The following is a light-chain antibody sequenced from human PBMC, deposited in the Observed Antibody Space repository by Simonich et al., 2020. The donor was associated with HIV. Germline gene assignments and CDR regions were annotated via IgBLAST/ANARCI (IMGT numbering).Light chain of an antibody. V-gene: IGKV3-20*01. J-gene: IGKJ5*01. CDR1: QSVSSSY. CDR3: QQYGSSRGT. CDR2: GAS. Sequence: EIVLTQSPGTLSLSPGESAALSCRASQSVSSSYLAWYQQKPAQAPRLLIYGASSRATGSPDRFSGSGSGTDFTLTISRLEPEDFAVYYCQQYGSSRGTFGQGTRLEIK.